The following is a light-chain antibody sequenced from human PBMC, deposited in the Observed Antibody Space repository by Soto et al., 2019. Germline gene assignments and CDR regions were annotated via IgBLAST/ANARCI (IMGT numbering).Light chain of an antibody. V-gene: IGKV1-5*01. CDR2: DAS. J-gene: IGKJ1*01. CDR1: QSISSW. CDR3: QQYNTFWT. Sequence: DIQMTQSPSTLSASVGDRVTITCRASQSISSWLAWYQQKPGKAPRLLIYDASSLESGVPSRFSGGGSGTEFTLTISSLQPDDSATYYCQQYNTFWTFGQGTKVEIK.